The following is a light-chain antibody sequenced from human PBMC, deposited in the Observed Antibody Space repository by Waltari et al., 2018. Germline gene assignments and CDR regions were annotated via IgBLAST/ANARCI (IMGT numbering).Light chain of an antibody. CDR3: LLYSGGAHL. CDR2: ATS. CDR1: TGAFTSGHY. Sequence: QTVVTPEPSLTVSPGGTVTLTCSSSTGAFTSGHYPNWFQQKPGQAPRALIYATSNKYSWTPARFSGSLLGDKAALTLSGVQPEDGADYYCLLYSGGAHLFGGGTKLTVL. J-gene: IGLJ2*01. V-gene: IGLV7-43*01.